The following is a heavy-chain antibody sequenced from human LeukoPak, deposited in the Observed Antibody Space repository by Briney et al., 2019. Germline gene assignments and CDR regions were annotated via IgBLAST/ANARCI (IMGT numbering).Heavy chain of an antibody. D-gene: IGHD2/OR15-2a*01. V-gene: IGHV3-23*01. Sequence: GGSLRLSCAASGFTFSNCAMSWVRQAPEKGLEWVSGISGSGSSTYYADSVKGRFTISRDNSENTLSLQMNSLKADDTAIYYCAKSCNSGNCYYNYWGQGTLVTVSS. J-gene: IGHJ4*02. CDR2: ISGSGSST. CDR1: GFTFSNCA. CDR3: AKSCNSGNCYYNY.